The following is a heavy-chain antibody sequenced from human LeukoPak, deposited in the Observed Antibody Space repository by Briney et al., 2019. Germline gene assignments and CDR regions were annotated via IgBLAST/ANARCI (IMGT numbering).Heavy chain of an antibody. CDR2: IKEDGSDK. Sequence: GGSLRLSCAASGFTFSSYWMSWVRQAPGKGLAWVANIKEDGSDKYYVASVKGRFIISRDNTKNSLYLQMNNLRAEDTAVYYCARRHTAIPHAFQFDYWGQGILVTVSS. V-gene: IGHV3-7*01. D-gene: IGHD1-14*01. CDR3: ARRHTAIPHAFQFDY. J-gene: IGHJ4*02. CDR1: GFTFSSYW.